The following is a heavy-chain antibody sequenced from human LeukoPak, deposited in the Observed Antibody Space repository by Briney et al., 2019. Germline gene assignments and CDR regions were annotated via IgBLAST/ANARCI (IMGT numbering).Heavy chain of an antibody. J-gene: IGHJ6*02. CDR2: IYYSGST. D-gene: IGHD5-18*01. V-gene: IGHV4-59*01. CDR1: GGSISSYY. Sequence: SETLSLTCTVSGGSISSYYWSWIRQPPGKGLEWIGYIYYSGSTNYNPSLKRRVTISVDTSKNQFSLKLSSVTAADTAVYYCARDRGYSYGSVHYGMDVWGQGTTVTVSS. CDR3: ARDRGYSYGSVHYGMDV.